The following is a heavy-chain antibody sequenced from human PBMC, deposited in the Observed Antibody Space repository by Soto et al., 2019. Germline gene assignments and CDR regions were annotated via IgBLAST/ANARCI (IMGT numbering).Heavy chain of an antibody. Sequence: SETLSLTCTVSGGSISSSSYYWGWIRQPPGKGLAWIGSIYYSGSTYNNPSLKSRVTISVDTSKNQFSLKLSSVTAADTAVYYCARELFGRSVWFDPWGQGTLVTVSS. CDR2: IYYSGST. D-gene: IGHD3-10*01. J-gene: IGHJ5*02. CDR1: GGSISSSSYY. V-gene: IGHV4-39*02. CDR3: ARELFGRSVWFDP.